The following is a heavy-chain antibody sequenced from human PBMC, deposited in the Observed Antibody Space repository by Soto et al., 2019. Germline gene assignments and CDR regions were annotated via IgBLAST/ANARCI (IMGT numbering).Heavy chain of an antibody. CDR3: ATSPGCYRSTNGVCPWAYVMDV. D-gene: IGHD2-8*01. V-gene: IGHV1-24*01. J-gene: IGHJ6*02. CDR1: RYPLTELS. Sequence: APVKLSCKVSRYPLTELSMHCVRQASGRGLECMGGFDPEDCTAIYAQKFEGRVAITADESTSTAYMELSSLRSEDTAVYYCATSPGCYRSTNGVCPWAYVMDVWGQATTVTVSS. CDR2: FDPEDCTA.